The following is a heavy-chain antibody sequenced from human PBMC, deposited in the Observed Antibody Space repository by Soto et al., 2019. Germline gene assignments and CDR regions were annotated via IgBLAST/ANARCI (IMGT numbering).Heavy chain of an antibody. CDR2: ISAYNGNT. CDR3: ARDGGIAAAADYYYYGMDV. D-gene: IGHD6-13*01. CDR1: GYTFTSYG. J-gene: IGHJ6*02. Sequence: ASVKVSCKASGYTFTSYGISWGRQAPGQGLEWMGWISAYNGNTNYAQKLQGRVTMTTDTSTSTAYMELRSLRSDDTAVYYCARDGGIAAAADYYYYGMDVWGQGTTVPVSS. V-gene: IGHV1-18*01.